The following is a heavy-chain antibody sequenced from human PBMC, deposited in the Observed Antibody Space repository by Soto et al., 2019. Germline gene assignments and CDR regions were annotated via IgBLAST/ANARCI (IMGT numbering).Heavy chain of an antibody. D-gene: IGHD3-3*01. J-gene: IGHJ6*02. CDR1: GFTFSSYA. CDR3: TKGITFFGVVILDQEYYYGMDV. Sequence: GGSLRLSCAASGFTFSSYAMTWVRQAPGKGLEWVSTISGSGTSTYYADSVKGRFTISRDNSKNTLYLQMNSLRADDTAVYYCTKGITFFGVVILDQEYYYGMDVWGQGTTVTVS. CDR2: ISGSGTST. V-gene: IGHV3-23*01.